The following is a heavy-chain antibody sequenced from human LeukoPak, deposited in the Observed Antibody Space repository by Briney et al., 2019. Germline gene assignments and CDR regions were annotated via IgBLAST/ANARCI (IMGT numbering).Heavy chain of an antibody. D-gene: IGHD2-2*01. V-gene: IGHV3-7*01. J-gene: IGHJ4*02. CDR3: VRDRDFYAMDY. Sequence: GGSLRLSCAASGFTFSNYAMSWVRQAPGKGLEWVANINKYGNEKNYVDSVEGRFTISRDNDEDSVYLQMNSLRGDDTAVYYCVRDRDFYAMDYWGQGTLVTVSS. CDR2: INKYGNEK. CDR1: GFTFSNYA.